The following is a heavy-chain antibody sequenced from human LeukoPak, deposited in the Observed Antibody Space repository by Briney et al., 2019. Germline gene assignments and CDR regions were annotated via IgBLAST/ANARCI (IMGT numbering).Heavy chain of an antibody. CDR3: ARHGNHRLDY. D-gene: IGHD1-14*01. CDR2: IYYSGST. V-gene: IGHV4-39*01. Sequence: SETLSLTCTVSGGSISSSSYYWGWIRQPPGKGLEWIGSIYYSGSTYYNPSLKSRVTISVDTSKNQFSLKLSSVTAADTAVYYCARHGNHRLDYWGQGTLVTVSS. J-gene: IGHJ4*02. CDR1: GGSISSSSYY.